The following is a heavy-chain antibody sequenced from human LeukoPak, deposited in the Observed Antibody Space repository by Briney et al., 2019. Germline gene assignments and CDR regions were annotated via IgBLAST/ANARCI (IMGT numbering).Heavy chain of an antibody. CDR2: ISGSGGST. Sequence: GSLRLSCAASGFTFSSYAMSWVRQAPGKGLEWVSAISGSGGSTYYADSVKGRFTISRDNSKNSLYLQMNSLRAEDTAVYYCARSGSYLYYFDYWGQGTLVTVSS. D-gene: IGHD1-26*01. V-gene: IGHV3-23*01. CDR3: ARSGSYLYYFDY. CDR1: GFTFSSYA. J-gene: IGHJ4*02.